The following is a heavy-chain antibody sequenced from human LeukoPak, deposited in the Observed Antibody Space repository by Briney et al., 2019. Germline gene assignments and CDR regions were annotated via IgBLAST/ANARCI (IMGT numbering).Heavy chain of an antibody. CDR2: IHKDGKNP. D-gene: IGHD3-10*01. J-gene: IGHJ4*02. CDR3: VREASGSDNYYSDF. Sequence: GGSLRLSCAASGFTFSAYWTQWVRQAPGKRPVWVSRIHKDGKNPKYADSVEGRFTISRDNGRNTLYLQMNSLRVEDTGVYYCVREASGSDNYYSDFWGQGTLVTVSS. CDR1: GFTFSAYW. V-gene: IGHV3-74*03.